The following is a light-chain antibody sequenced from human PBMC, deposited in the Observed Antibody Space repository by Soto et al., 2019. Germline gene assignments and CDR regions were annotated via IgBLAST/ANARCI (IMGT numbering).Light chain of an antibody. CDR1: SGDVGGYNY. J-gene: IGLJ3*02. CDR3: SSYTTSSTWV. V-gene: IGLV2-14*01. Sequence: QSALTQPASVSGSPGQSITISCTGTSGDVGGYNYVSWYQQHPGKAPKLMIYDVSNRPSGVSNRFSGSKSGNTASLTISGLQAEDEADYYCSSYTTSSTWVFGGGTKVTVL. CDR2: DVS.